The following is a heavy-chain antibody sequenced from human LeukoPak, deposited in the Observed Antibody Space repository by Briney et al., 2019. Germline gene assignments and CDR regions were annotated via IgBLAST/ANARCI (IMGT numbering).Heavy chain of an antibody. CDR2: IYYSGST. V-gene: IGHV4-59*12. Sequence: SETLSLTCTLSGGSISSYYWSWIRQPPGKGLEWIGYIYYSGSTNYNPSLKSRVTISVDTSKNQFSLKLSSVSAADTAVYYCARDYCSSTSCYSYWGQGTLVTVSS. J-gene: IGHJ4*02. CDR1: GGSISSYY. CDR3: ARDYCSSTSCYSY. D-gene: IGHD2-2*01.